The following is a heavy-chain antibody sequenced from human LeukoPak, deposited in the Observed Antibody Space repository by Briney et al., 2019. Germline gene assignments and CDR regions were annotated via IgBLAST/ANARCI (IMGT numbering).Heavy chain of an antibody. D-gene: IGHD2-8*01. V-gene: IGHV1-69*13. CDR3: ARQRMVYAPADY. CDR2: IIPIFGTA. Sequence: ASVKVSCKASGGTFSSYAISWVRQAPGQGLEWMGGIIPIFGTANYAQKFQGRVTVTADESTSTAYMELSSLRSEDTAVYYCARQRMVYAPADYWGQGTLVTVSS. J-gene: IGHJ4*02. CDR1: GGTFSSYA.